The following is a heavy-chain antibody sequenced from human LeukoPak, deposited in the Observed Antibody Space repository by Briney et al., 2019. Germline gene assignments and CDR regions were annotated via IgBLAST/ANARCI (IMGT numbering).Heavy chain of an antibody. J-gene: IGHJ6*03. CDR2: IWYDGSNK. Sequence: GRSLRLSCAASGFTFSSYGMHWVRQAPGKGLEWVAVIWYDGSNKYYAGSVKGRFTISRDNSKNTLYLQMNSLRAEDTAVYYCARDVHYYYYMDVWGKGTTVTVSS. V-gene: IGHV3-33*01. CDR1: GFTFSSYG. CDR3: ARDVHYYYYMDV.